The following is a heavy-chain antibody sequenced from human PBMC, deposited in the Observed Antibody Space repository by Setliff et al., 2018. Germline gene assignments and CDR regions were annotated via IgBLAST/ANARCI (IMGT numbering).Heavy chain of an antibody. CDR3: ARDDTYDFWGGHGHLDS. CDR2: IYHTEST. Sequence: SETLSLTCAVSSGSISYNNWWTWVRQPPGKGLEWIGEIYHTESTNYNPSLKSRVTISLDKSKNQFSLELSSVTAADTAVYYCARDDTYDFWGGHGHLDSWGQGILVTVSS. D-gene: IGHD3-3*01. V-gene: IGHV4-4*02. CDR1: SGSISYNNW. J-gene: IGHJ4*02.